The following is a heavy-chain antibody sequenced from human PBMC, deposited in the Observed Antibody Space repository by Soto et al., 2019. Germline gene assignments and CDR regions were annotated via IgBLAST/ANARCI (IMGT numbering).Heavy chain of an antibody. V-gene: IGHV3-23*01. CDR2: ISGSGDST. D-gene: IGHD6-19*01. J-gene: IGHJ4*02. CDR3: AKDSRSGYSSGWPGFDY. Sequence: EVQLLESGGGLVQPGGSLRLSCAASGFTFSNYAMSWVRQAPGKGLEWVSAISGSGDSTYYADSVKGQFTISRDNSKNTLYLKMNSLRAEDTALYYCAKDSRSGYSSGWPGFDYWGQGTLVTVSS. CDR1: GFTFSNYA.